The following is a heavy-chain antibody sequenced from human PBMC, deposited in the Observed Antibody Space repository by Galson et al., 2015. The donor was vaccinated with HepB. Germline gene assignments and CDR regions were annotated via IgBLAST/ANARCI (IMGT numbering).Heavy chain of an antibody. Sequence: TLSLTCTVSSGSLSGGYYYWSWIRQPAGKELEWIGRIYTTGSTNYNPSLKSRVIISADTSKNQFSLRVSSVTAADTAVYYCARSGYVSFAFDIWGHGTWVTVSS. CDR3: ARSGYVSFAFDI. J-gene: IGHJ3*02. CDR1: SGSLSGGYYY. V-gene: IGHV4-61*02. CDR2: IYTTGST. D-gene: IGHD5-12*01.